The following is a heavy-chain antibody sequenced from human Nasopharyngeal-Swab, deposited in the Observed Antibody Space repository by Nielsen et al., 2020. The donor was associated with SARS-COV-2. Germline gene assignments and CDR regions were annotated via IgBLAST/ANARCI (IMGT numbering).Heavy chain of an antibody. Sequence: GESLKISCAASGFTFSSYNMNWVRQAPGKGLEWVSYINTGSSSIYYADSVRDRFTISRDNSKNTLYLQMNSLRAEDTAVYYCAQEIRPNDYWGQGALVTVSS. V-gene: IGHV3-48*01. CDR3: AQEIRPNDY. CDR1: GFTFSSYN. J-gene: IGHJ4*02. D-gene: IGHD6-6*01. CDR2: INTGSSSI.